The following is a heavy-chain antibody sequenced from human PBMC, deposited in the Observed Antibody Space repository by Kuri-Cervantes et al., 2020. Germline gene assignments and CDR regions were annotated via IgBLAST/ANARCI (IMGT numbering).Heavy chain of an antibody. Sequence: GESLKISCAASGLTFSSYGMHWVRQAPGKGLEWVAVISYDGSNKYYADSVKGRFTISRDNSKNTLYLQMNSLRTEDTAVYYCARYYDYSGITPDGHDYWGQGTLVTVSS. V-gene: IGHV3-30*03. CDR1: GLTFSSYG. CDR2: ISYDGSNK. D-gene: IGHD3-16*01. CDR3: ARYYDYSGITPDGHDY. J-gene: IGHJ4*02.